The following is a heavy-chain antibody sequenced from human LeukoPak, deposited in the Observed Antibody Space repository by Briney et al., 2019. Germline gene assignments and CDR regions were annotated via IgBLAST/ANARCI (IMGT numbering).Heavy chain of an antibody. Sequence: PGGSLRLSCTVSGFTFSSYGMSWVRQAPGKGLEWVSAISGSGGSTYYADSVKGRFTISRDNSKNTLYLQMNSLRAEDTAVYYCAREGDSGSYVRLPFDYWGQGTLVTVSS. CDR2: ISGSGGST. J-gene: IGHJ4*02. D-gene: IGHD1-26*01. CDR1: GFTFSSYG. CDR3: AREGDSGSYVRLPFDY. V-gene: IGHV3-23*01.